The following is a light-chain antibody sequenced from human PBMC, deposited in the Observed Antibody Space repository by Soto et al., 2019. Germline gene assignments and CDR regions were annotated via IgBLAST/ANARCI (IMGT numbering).Light chain of an antibody. J-gene: IGLJ3*02. CDR2: DVT. CDR3: SSFTSGSTWV. Sequence: QSVLTQPASVSGSPGQSVTISCTGSSSDDGAYNYVSWYQQHPSKAPKLMIYDVTNRPSGVSNRFSGSKSGNTASLTISGLQAEDDADYYCSSFTSGSTWVFGGGTKLTVL. V-gene: IGLV2-14*01. CDR1: SSDDGAYNY.